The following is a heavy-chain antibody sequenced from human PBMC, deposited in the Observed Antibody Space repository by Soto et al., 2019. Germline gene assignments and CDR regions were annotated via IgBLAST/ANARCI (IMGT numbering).Heavy chain of an antibody. D-gene: IGHD2-2*01. J-gene: IGHJ4*02. V-gene: IGHV3-30-3*01. Sequence: PGGSLRLSCAAAGFTFRSYAMHWVRQAPGKGLEWVAVISYDGSNKYYADSVKGRFTISRDNSKNTLYLQMNSLRAEDTAVYYCAREPRRYCSSTSCYYFDYWGQGTLVTVSS. CDR3: AREPRRYCSSTSCYYFDY. CDR2: ISYDGSNK. CDR1: GFTFRSYA.